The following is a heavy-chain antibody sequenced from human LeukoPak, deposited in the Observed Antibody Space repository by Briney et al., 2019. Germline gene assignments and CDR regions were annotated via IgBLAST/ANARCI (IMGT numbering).Heavy chain of an antibody. CDR3: ARGPFGRGVIGGAIDY. D-gene: IGHD3-10*01. Sequence: SETLSLTCTVSGGSTSSYYWSWIRQPPGKGLEWIGYIYYSGSTNYNPSLKSRVTISVDTSKNQFSLKLSSVTAADTAVYYCARGPFGRGVIGGAIDYWGQGTLVTVSS. CDR2: IYYSGST. J-gene: IGHJ4*02. CDR1: GGSTSSYY. V-gene: IGHV4-59*01.